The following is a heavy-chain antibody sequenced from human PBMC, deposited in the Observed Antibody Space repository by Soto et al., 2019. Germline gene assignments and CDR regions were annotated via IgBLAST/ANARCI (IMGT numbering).Heavy chain of an antibody. CDR1: GYTFISNG. CDR3: ARTPSYSRLGDL. V-gene: IGHV1-18*04. J-gene: IGHJ5*02. D-gene: IGHD6-13*01. Sequence: QVELVQSGGEVKKPGASVKVSCKAYGYTFISNGISWVRQAPGQRLEWVGWIHPHNGNTVSAAEFGGRVTMTIDTPTSTVDMEVRSLRSDDRAFYYCARTPSYSRLGDLWGQGTLVTVAS. CDR2: IHPHNGNT.